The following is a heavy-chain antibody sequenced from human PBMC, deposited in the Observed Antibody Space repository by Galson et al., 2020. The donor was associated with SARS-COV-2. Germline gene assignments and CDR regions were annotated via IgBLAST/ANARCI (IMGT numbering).Heavy chain of an antibody. CDR2: IYYSGST. V-gene: IGHV4-31*03. CDR3: ARAPPPYSSSWYFDY. D-gene: IGHD6-13*01. J-gene: IGHJ4*02. CDR1: GGSISSGGYY. Sequence: SETLSLTCTVSGGSISSGGYYWSWIRQHPGKGLEWIGYIYYSGSTYYNPSLKSRVTISVDTSKNQFSLKLSSVTAADTAVYYCARAPPPYSSSWYFDYWGQGTLVTVSS.